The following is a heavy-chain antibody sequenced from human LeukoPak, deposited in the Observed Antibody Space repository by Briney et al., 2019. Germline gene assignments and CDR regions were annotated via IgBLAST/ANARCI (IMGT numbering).Heavy chain of an antibody. CDR1: LGSLRPNF. CDR3: AKMGGHFYDSSTYDPNWFDH. CDR2: VYLSGRT. V-gene: IGHV4-59*01. D-gene: IGHD3-22*01. Sequence: SETLSLTRTVSLGSLRPNFWCSIRQAPQMGREWICYVYLSGRTNVGPPLMSRANISVDMSQNQISLKMTSVTAADTALYYCAKMGGHFYDSSTYDPNWFDHWGEEILVAVSS. J-gene: IGHJ5*02.